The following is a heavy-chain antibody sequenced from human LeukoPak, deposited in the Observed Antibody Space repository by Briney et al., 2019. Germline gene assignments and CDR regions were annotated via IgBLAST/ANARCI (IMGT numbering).Heavy chain of an antibody. CDR3: ARGRRYSSGWYVYY. CDR2: INPNSGGT. V-gene: IGHV1-2*02. D-gene: IGHD6-19*01. CDR1: GYTFTGYH. J-gene: IGHJ4*02. Sequence: ASVKVSCKASGYTFTGYHMHWVRQAPGQGLEWMGWINPNSGGTNYAQKFQGRVTMTRDTSISAAYMELRSLRSEDTAVYYCARGRRYSSGWYVYYWGQGTLVTVSS.